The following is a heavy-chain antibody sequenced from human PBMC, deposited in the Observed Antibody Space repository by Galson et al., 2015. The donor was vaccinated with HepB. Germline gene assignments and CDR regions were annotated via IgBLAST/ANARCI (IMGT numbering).Heavy chain of an antibody. CDR1: GFTFSSYA. D-gene: IGHD3-22*01. CDR2: ISGSGGST. J-gene: IGHJ4*02. V-gene: IGHV3-23*01. Sequence: SLRLSCAASGFTFSSYAMSWVRQAPGKGLEWVSAISGSGGSTYYADSVKGRFTISRDNSKNTLYLQMNSLRAEDTAVYYCAKDSAAGYYYDSSGHDYWGQGTLVTVSS. CDR3: AKDSAAGYYYDSSGHDY.